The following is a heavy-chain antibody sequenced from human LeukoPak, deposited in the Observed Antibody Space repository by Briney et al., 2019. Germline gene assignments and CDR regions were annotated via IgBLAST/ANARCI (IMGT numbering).Heavy chain of an antibody. V-gene: IGHV3-11*01. CDR2: ISPGGGDI. J-gene: IGHJ4*02. Sequence: GGSLRLSCAASGFTFNDYHMNWIRQAPGKGLEWISYISPGGGDIYFADSVKGRFTLSRDNAKNSLYLQVSSLTAEDTAVFYCASGRDIEVAGPGGYFDHWGQGTLVTVSS. CDR3: ASGRDIEVAGPGGYFDH. D-gene: IGHD6-19*01. CDR1: GFTFNDYH.